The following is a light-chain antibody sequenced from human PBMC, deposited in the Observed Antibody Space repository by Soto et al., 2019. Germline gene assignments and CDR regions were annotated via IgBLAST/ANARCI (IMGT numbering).Light chain of an antibody. CDR2: GAS. CDR3: HQRSSTPHS. CDR1: QSISRY. V-gene: IGKV1-39*01. J-gene: IGKJ5*01. Sequence: QKSQSADLRAGCVRKRNSITCRASQSISRYLNWYQQKPGKAPKLLIYGASSLQSGVPSRFSGSGSGTDFTLTISSLQPAAFATYYSHQRSSTPHSFAQGTRLEIK.